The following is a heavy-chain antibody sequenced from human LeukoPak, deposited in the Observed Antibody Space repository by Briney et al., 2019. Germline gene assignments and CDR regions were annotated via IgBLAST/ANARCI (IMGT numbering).Heavy chain of an antibody. CDR2: IGGSGDST. J-gene: IGHJ6*03. CDR3: AKTSLSDPSGHYYYMDV. Sequence: GGSLRLSCAASGFTFSSYAMTWVRQAPGKGLEWVSAIGGSGDSTYYADPVKGRFTISRDNSKNTLYLQMNSLTAEDTAVYYCAKTSLSDPSGHYYYMDVWGKGTTVTVSS. CDR1: GFTFSSYA. V-gene: IGHV3-23*01. D-gene: IGHD3-3*01.